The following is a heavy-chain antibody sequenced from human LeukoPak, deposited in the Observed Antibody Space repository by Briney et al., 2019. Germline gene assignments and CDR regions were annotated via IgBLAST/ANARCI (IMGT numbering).Heavy chain of an antibody. J-gene: IGHJ3*02. CDR2: IIPIFGTA. V-gene: IGHV1-69*13. CDR3: ARDRTYYDSSGYSAFDI. Sequence: ASVKVSCKASGYTFTSYDISWVRQAPGQGLEWMGGIIPIFGTANYAQKFQGRVTITADESTSTAYMELSSLRSEDTAVYYCARDRTYYDSSGYSAFDIWGQGTMVTFSS. CDR1: GYTFTSYD. D-gene: IGHD3-22*01.